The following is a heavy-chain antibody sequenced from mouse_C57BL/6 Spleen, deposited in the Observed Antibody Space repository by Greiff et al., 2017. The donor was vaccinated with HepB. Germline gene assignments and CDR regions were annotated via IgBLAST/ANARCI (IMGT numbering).Heavy chain of an antibody. V-gene: IGHV14-4*01. J-gene: IGHJ2*01. D-gene: IGHD4-1*01. CDR2: IDPENGDT. CDR3: AATGTEAY. Sequence: VQLQQSGAELVRPGASVKLSCTASGFNIKDDYMHWVKQRPEQGLEWIGWIDPENGDTEYASKFQGKATVTADTSSNTAYLQLSSLTSEDAAVYYCAATGTEAYWGQGTTLTVSS. CDR1: GFNIKDDY.